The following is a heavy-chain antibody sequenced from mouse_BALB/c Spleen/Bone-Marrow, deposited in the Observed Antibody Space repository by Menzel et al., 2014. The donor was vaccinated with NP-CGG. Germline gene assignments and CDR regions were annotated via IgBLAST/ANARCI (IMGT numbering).Heavy chain of an antibody. CDR1: GFTFNTYT. Sequence: EVKVVESGGGLVQPKGSLRLPCAASGFTFNTYTMSWVRQAPGKGLEWIARIRSKRKYYGTHYADSVKDRFTISRDDSRNILYLQMNNLKTDDTAMYYCVKQSDWHFDVWGAGTPVTVSS. CDR3: VKQSDWHFDV. J-gene: IGHJ1*01. CDR2: IRSKRKYYGT. V-gene: IGHV10-1*02.